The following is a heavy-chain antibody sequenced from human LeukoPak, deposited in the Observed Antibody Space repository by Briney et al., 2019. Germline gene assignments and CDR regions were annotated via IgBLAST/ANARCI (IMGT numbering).Heavy chain of an antibody. Sequence: ASVKVSCKASGGTFSSYAISWVRQAPGQGLEWMGRIIPILGTANYAQKFQGRVTITTDESTSTAYMELSSLRSEDTAVYYCARVWFGALLMDYWGQGTLVTVSS. CDR3: ARVWFGALLMDY. CDR1: GGTFSSYA. V-gene: IGHV1-69*11. J-gene: IGHJ4*02. D-gene: IGHD3-10*01. CDR2: IIPILGTA.